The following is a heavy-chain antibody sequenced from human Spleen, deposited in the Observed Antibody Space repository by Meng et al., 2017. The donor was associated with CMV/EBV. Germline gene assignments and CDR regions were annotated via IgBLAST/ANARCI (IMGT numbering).Heavy chain of an antibody. CDR1: GFTFRTHG. J-gene: IGHJ5*01. D-gene: IGHD6-19*01. V-gene: IGHV3-21*06. CDR2: ISSVSNYV. CDR3: ARGIGAVTGTGWFDS. Sequence: SGFTFRTHGMNWVRPAPGKGLEWVASISSVSNYVYYSVSVKGRFTISRDNAKSSLYLQMSSLRTGDTAIYYCARGIGAVTGTGWFDSWGQGTLVTVSS.